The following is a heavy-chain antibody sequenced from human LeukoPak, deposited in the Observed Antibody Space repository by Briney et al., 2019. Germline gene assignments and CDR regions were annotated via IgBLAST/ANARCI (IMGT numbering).Heavy chain of an antibody. CDR2: MHDSGIN. CDR3: TTMVRGAPFWYGVDV. Sequence: SETLSLTCSVSGGSISNYYCIWIRHPPGKGLEYIGYMHDSGINDYNPSLKSRVTISIDGSKSQFSLKLSSVTAADTAVYYCTTMVRGAPFWYGVDVWGQGTTVTVSS. CDR1: GGSISNYY. V-gene: IGHV4-59*01. J-gene: IGHJ6*02. D-gene: IGHD3-10*01.